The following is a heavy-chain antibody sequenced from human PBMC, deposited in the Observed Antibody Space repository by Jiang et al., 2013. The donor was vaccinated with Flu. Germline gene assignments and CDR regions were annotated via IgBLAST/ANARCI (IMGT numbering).Heavy chain of an antibody. J-gene: IGHJ4*02. CDR2: IEWDNSK. V-gene: IGHV2-70*04. D-gene: IGHD5-24*01. CDR3: ARALGSGDGQYYFDD. Sequence: TLTLTCTFSGFSLNTNAMRVSWIRQAPGKALEWLARIEWDNSKFYNSSLRTRLTISKDTSKNQVTLTMTNMDPIDTATYYCARALGSGDGQYYFDDWGQGTRVTVSS. CDR1: GFSLNTNAMR.